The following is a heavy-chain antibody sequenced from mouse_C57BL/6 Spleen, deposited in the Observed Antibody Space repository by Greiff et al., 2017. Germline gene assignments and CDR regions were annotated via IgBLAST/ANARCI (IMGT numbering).Heavy chain of an antibody. V-gene: IGHV1-9*01. CDR3: ARVVTRAGFAY. CDR1: GYTFTGYW. CDR2: ILPGSGST. D-gene: IGHD2-1*01. J-gene: IGHJ3*01. Sequence: QVQLQQSGAELMQPGASVKLSCTATGYTFTGYWIELVKQRPGNGLEWIGEILPGSGSTNYNEKFKGKATFTADTSSNTAYMQRSSLTTEASAIYYCARVVTRAGFAYWGQGALVTVSA.